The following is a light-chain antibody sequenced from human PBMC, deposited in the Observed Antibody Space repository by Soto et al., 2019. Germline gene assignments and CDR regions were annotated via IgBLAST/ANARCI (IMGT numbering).Light chain of an antibody. CDR3: TSFTDTGTVI. CDR2: DVS. V-gene: IGLV2-14*03. J-gene: IGLJ2*01. Sequence: QSALTQPASVSGSPGQSFTISCTGTNSDVGAYHSVSWYQQHPGKAPKLIIFDVSNRPSGVSDRFSGSKSGNTASLTISGLQAEDEADYYCTSFTDTGTVIFGGGTKLTVL. CDR1: NSDVGAYHS.